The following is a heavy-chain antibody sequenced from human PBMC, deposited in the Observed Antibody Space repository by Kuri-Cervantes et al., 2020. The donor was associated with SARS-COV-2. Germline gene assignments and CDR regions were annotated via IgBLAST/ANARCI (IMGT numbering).Heavy chain of an antibody. D-gene: IGHD7-27*01. J-gene: IGHJ4*02. Sequence: GGSLRLSCEVSGFLFSASAIHWVRQASGKGLEWVGRVRGKANNYATAYAASVKGRFTISRDDSKNMAYLQMNSLRAEDTAVYYCTRDPWGYFDYWGQGTLVTVSS. CDR2: VRGKANNYAT. CDR3: TRDPWGYFDY. CDR1: GFLFSASA. V-gene: IGHV3-73*01.